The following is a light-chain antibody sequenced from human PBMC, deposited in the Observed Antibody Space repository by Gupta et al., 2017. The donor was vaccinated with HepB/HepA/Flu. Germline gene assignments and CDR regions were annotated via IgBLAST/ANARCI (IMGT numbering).Light chain of an antibody. V-gene: IGLV1-44*01. J-gene: IGLJ3*02. Sequence: QSVLTQPPSASGTPGQRVTISCSGSSSNIGSNTVTWYQQLPGTAPKVLIYSNNQRPSRVPDRFSGSKSGTSASLAISGLQSEDEADYYCATWDDSLNGWVFGGGTKLTVL. CDR2: SNN. CDR1: SSNIGSNT. CDR3: ATWDDSLNGWV.